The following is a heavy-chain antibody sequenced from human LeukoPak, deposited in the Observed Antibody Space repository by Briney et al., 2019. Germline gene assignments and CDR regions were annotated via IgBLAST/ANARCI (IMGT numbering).Heavy chain of an antibody. CDR3: ARGDFGMPAAIRY. D-gene: IGHD2-2*02. CDR1: GGSISSGGYY. J-gene: IGHJ4*02. V-gene: IGHV4-30-2*01. CDR2: IYHSGST. Sequence: SQTLSLTCTVSGGSISSGGYYWSWIRQPPGKGLEWIGYIYHSGSTYYNPSLKSRVTISVDRSKNQFSLKLSSVTAADTAVYYCARGDFGMPAAIRYWGQGTLVTVSS.